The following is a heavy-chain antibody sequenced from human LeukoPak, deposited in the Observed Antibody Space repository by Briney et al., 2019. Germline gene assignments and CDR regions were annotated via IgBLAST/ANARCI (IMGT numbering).Heavy chain of an antibody. V-gene: IGHV4-38-2*02. CDR3: AGLPQLPPGPPNDY. CDR1: GYSISSGYY. CDR2: INHSGST. Sequence: SETLSLTCTVSGYSISSGYYWGWIRQPPGKGLEWIGEINHSGSTSYNPSLKSRVTISVDTSKNQFSLKLSSVTAADTAVYYCAGLPQLPPGPPNDYWGQGTLVTVSS. J-gene: IGHJ4*02. D-gene: IGHD2-2*01.